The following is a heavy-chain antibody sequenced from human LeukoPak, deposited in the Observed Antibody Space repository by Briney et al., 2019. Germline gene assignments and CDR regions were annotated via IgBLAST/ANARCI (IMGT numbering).Heavy chain of an antibody. CDR1: GYTFTGYY. J-gene: IGHJ3*02. V-gene: IGHV1-2*02. D-gene: IGHD2-8*01. CDR3: ARDGRGYCTNGVCLHAFDI. CDR2: INPNSGGT. Sequence: ASVKVSCKASGYTFTGYYMHWVRQAPGQGLEWMGWINPNSGGTNYAQKFQGRVTMTRDTSISTAYMELSRLRSDDTAVYYCARDGRGYCTNGVCLHAFDIWGQGTMVTVSS.